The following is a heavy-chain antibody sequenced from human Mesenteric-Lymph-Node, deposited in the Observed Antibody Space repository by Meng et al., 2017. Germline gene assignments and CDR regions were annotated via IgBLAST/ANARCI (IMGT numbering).Heavy chain of an antibody. D-gene: IGHD1-26*01. Sequence: QVQLQETGPGLVRPSETRSLTCTVSGGSVSSGSYYWSWIRQPPGKGLEWIGYIYYSGSTNYNPSLKSRVTISVDTSKNQFSLKLSSVTAADTAVYYCARDSGSYYEGLWGQGTLVTVSS. CDR2: IYYSGST. CDR1: GGSVSSGSYY. V-gene: IGHV4-61*01. J-gene: IGHJ4*02. CDR3: ARDSGSYYEGL.